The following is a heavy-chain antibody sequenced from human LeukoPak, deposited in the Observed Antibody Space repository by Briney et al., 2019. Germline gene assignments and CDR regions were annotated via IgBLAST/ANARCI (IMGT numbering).Heavy chain of an antibody. V-gene: IGHV4-4*02. Sequence: KPSGTLSLTCAVSGGSISSSNWWSWVRQPPGKGLEWIGNIYYSGSINYNPSFKSRVTISVDTSKNQFSLKLSSVTAADTAVYFCARGGPPGYYYDYYMDVWGKGTTVTISS. CDR1: GGSISSSNW. CDR3: ARGGPPGYYYDYYMDV. CDR2: IYYSGSI. J-gene: IGHJ6*03.